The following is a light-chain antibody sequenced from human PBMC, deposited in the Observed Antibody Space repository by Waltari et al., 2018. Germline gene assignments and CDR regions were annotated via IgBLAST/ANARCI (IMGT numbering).Light chain of an antibody. V-gene: IGLV2-8*01. J-gene: IGLJ2*01. Sequence: QSALTQPASVSGSPGQSITISCTGSGSDFRDYDFVSWYQQHPGKAPKVILYEVSKRSSGVPDRFSGSKSGNTASLTVSGLQAEDEADYYCSSFAGRWIFGGGTKLTVL. CDR1: GSDFRDYDF. CDR2: EVS. CDR3: SSFAGRWI.